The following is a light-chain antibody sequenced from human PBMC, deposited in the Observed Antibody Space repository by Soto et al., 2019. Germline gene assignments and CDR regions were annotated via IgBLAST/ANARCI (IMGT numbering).Light chain of an antibody. CDR3: QQRSNWPVS. CDR2: GAS. J-gene: IGKJ5*01. Sequence: EIVMTQSPGTLSVSPGERATLSFRASQSVSSSLAWYQQKPGQAPRLLIYGASTRATGIPDRFSGSGSGTDFTLTINRMEPEDFAVYYCQQRSNWPVSFGQGTRLEIK. CDR1: QSVSSS. V-gene: IGKV3D-15*01.